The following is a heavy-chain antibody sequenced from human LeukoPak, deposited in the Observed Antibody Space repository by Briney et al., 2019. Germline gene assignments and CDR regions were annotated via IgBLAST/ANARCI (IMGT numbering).Heavy chain of an antibody. CDR1: GHSIINSYY. CDR2: IYHTGAT. Sequence: SSETLSLTCTVSGHSIINSYYWGWIRQPPGKGLEWIGSIYHTGATYYNPSLKSRVTISVDTSKNQFSLKLNSVTAADTAVYYCARAVDSSGFSCFQHWGQGTLVTVSS. D-gene: IGHD3-22*01. CDR3: ARAVDSSGFSCFQH. V-gene: IGHV4-38-2*02. J-gene: IGHJ1*01.